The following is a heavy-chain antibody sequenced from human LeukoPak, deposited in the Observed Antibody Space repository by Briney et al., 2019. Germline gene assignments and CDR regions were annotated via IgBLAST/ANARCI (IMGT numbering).Heavy chain of an antibody. J-gene: IGHJ5*02. D-gene: IGHD2-2*02. CDR3: ASQGRGAIRQFDP. Sequence: SETLSLTCAVYGGSFSGYYWSWIRQPPGKGLEWIGEINHSGSTNYNPSLKSRVTISVDTSKNQFSLKLSSVTAAGTAVYYCASQGRGAIRQFDPWGQGTLVTVSS. CDR2: INHSGST. CDR1: GGSFSGYY. V-gene: IGHV4-34*01.